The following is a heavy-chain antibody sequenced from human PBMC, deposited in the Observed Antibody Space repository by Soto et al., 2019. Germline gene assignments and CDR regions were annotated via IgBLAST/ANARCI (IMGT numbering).Heavy chain of an antibody. J-gene: IGHJ4*02. CDR2: ISWNSGSI. V-gene: IGHV3-9*01. D-gene: IGHD6-13*01. CDR1: GFTFDDYA. CDR3: AKDRGYSSSWPDY. Sequence: EVQLVESGGGLVQPGRSLRLSCAASGFTFDDYAMHWVRQAPGKGLEWVSGISWNSGSIGYADAVKGRFTISRDNAKNSLYLQMNSLSAEDTALYYCAKDRGYSSSWPDYWGQGTLVTVSS.